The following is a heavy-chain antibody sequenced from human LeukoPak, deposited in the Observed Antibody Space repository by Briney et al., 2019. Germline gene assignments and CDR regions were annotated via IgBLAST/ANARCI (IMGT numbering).Heavy chain of an antibody. CDR3: ARGCSSTSCYEH. CDR1: GFTFSSYS. CDR2: ISSSSSYI. Sequence: GSLRLSCAASGFTFSSYSMNWVRQAPGKGLEWVSSISSSSSYIYYADSVKGRFTISRDNAKNSLYLQMNSLRAEDTAVYYCARGCSSTSCYEHWGQGTLVTVSS. V-gene: IGHV3-21*01. J-gene: IGHJ1*01. D-gene: IGHD2-2*01.